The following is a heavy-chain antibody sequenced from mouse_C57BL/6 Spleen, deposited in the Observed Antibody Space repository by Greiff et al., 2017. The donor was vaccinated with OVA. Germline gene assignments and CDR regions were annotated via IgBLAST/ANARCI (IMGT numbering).Heavy chain of an antibody. D-gene: IGHD2-1*01. J-gene: IGHJ4*01. CDR1: GFTFSSYA. V-gene: IGHV5-9-1*02. Sequence: EVHLVESGEGLVKPGGSLKLSCAASGFTFSSYAMSWVRQTPEKRLEWVAYISSGGDYIYYADTVKGRFTISRDNARNTLYLQMSSLKSEDTAMYYCTRVYGNGYYAMDYWGQGTSVTVSS. CDR3: TRVYGNGYYAMDY. CDR2: ISSGGDYI.